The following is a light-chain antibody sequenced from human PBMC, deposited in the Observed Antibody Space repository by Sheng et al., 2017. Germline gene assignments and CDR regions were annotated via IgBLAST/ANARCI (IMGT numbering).Light chain of an antibody. V-gene: IGKV3-20*01. CDR1: QNVRSNF. CDR2: AAS. J-gene: IGKJ2*01. CDR3: QQYGSSPYT. Sequence: EIVLTQSPGTLSLSPGERATLSCRASQNVRSNFLAWYQHKPGQAPRILIYAASNRAAGIPDRFSGSGSGTDFTLTISRLEPEDFAVYFCQQYGSSPYTFGQVTKLEIK.